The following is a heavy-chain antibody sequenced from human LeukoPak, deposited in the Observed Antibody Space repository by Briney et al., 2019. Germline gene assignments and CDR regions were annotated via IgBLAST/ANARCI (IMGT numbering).Heavy chain of an antibody. V-gene: IGHV1-18*01. Sequence: ASVKVSCKASNYTFTSYGISWVREAPGQGLEWMAWINAYNGDTNYAQKLQGRVTLTTETSTSTAYMELRSLRSDDTAVYYCARDGSGVWFDYWGQGTLVTVSS. CDR2: INAYNGDT. CDR3: ARDGSGVWFDY. CDR1: NYTFTSYG. D-gene: IGHD3-10*01. J-gene: IGHJ4*02.